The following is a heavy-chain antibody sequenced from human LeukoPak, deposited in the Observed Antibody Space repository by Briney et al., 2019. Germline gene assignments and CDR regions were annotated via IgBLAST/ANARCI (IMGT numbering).Heavy chain of an antibody. J-gene: IGHJ4*02. D-gene: IGHD1-26*01. V-gene: IGHV4-59*08. Sequence: SETLSLTCTVSGGSISSYYWSWIRQPPGKGLEWIGYIYYSGSTNYNPSLKSRVTISVDTSKNQFSLKLSSVTAADTAVYYCARQIGGDVRDIGEGATILDAYWGQGTLVTVSS. CDR3: ARQIGGDVRDIGEGATILDAY. CDR1: GGSISSYY. CDR2: IYYSGST.